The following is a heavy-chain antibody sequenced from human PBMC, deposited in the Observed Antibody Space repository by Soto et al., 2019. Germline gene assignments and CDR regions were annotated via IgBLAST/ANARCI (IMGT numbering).Heavy chain of an antibody. D-gene: IGHD3-22*01. V-gene: IGHV4-31*03. Sequence: SETLSLTCTVSGGSISSGGYYWSWIRQHPGKGLEWIGYIYYSGSTYYNPSLKSRVTISVDTSKNQFSLKLSSVTAADTAVYYCARGYYDSSGYSEFDPWGQGTLVTVSS. J-gene: IGHJ5*02. CDR3: ARGYYDSSGYSEFDP. CDR1: GGSISSGGYY. CDR2: IYYSGST.